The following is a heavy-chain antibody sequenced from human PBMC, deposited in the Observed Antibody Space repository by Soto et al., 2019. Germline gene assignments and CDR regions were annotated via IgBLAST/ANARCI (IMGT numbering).Heavy chain of an antibody. CDR1: GGSISSYY. D-gene: IGHD2-15*01. CDR2: IYYSGST. J-gene: IGHJ3*02. CDR3: AGRYGWAFDM. V-gene: IGHV4-59*08. Sequence: QVQLQESGPGLVKPSETLSLTCTVSGGSISSYYWSWIRQPPGKGLEWIGYIYYSGSTNYNPSLKSRVTISVDTSKNQFSLKRSSVTAADTAVYYCAGRYGWAFDMGGQGTMVTVSS.